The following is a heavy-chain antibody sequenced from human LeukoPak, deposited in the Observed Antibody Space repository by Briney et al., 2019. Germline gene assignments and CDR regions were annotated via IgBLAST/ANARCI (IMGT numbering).Heavy chain of an antibody. D-gene: IGHD1-26*01. V-gene: IGHV1-2*02. CDR2: INPNSGGT. CDR3: AREAAIVENYYYYGMDV. CDR1: GYTFTGYY. J-gene: IGHJ6*02. Sequence: ASVKVSCKASGYTFTGYYMHWVRQAPGQGLEWMGWINPNSGGTNYAQKFQGRVTMTRDTSISTAYMELSRLRSDDTAVYYCAREAAIVENYYYYGMDVWGQGTTVTVSS.